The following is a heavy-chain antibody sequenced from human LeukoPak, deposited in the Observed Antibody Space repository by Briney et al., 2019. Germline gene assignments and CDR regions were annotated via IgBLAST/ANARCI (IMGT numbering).Heavy chain of an antibody. CDR2: MYYSGSI. J-gene: IGHJ4*02. D-gene: IGHD1-26*01. CDR3: ARDRATVGATAGIFYY. Sequence: SETLSLTCSVSGGSICSYYWSWIRPPPGKGLEWIGYMYYSGSINYNTSLKSRVTISIDTSKKQFSLKLSSVTAADTAVYYCARDRATVGATAGIFYYWGQGTLVIVSA. CDR1: GGSICSYY. V-gene: IGHV4-59*01.